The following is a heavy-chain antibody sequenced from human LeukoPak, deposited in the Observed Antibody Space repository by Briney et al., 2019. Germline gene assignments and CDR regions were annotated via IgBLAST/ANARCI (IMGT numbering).Heavy chain of an antibody. V-gene: IGHV1-69*13. Sequence: SVKVSCKASGGTFSSYAISWVRQAPGQGLEWMGGIIPIFGTANYAQKFQGRVTITADESTSTAYMELSSLRSDDTAVYYCATLTYQYYFDYWGQGTLVTVSS. D-gene: IGHD2-2*01. CDR3: ATLTYQYYFDY. CDR1: GGTFSSYA. CDR2: IIPIFGTA. J-gene: IGHJ4*02.